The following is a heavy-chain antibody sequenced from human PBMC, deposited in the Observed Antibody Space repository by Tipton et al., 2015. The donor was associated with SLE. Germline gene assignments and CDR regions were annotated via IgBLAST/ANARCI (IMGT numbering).Heavy chain of an antibody. D-gene: IGHD3-16*01. J-gene: IGHJ2*01. CDR1: GGTSRDYF. CDR3: ARDLGAGWGGHWYFDL. V-gene: IGHV4-34*01. CDR2: VSHRGTT. Sequence: TLSLTCAVYGGTSRDYFWSWIRQPPGKGLEWVGEVSHRGTTNYNPSLKSRVTMSVDTSKNQFSLKLSSVTTADTAVYYCARDLGAGWGGHWYFDLWGRGTLLTVSS.